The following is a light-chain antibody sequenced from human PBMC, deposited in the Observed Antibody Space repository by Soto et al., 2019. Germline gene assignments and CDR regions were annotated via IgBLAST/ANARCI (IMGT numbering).Light chain of an antibody. J-gene: IGLJ3*02. Sequence: QSALTQPASVSGSPGQSITISCTGTSSDVGGYNYVSWYQQHPGKAPKLMIYDVSNRPSGVSNRFSGSKSGNTASLTISWLQAEDEADYYCSSYTSSSWVFGGGTKLTVL. V-gene: IGLV2-14*01. CDR3: SSYTSSSWV. CDR2: DVS. CDR1: SSDVGGYNY.